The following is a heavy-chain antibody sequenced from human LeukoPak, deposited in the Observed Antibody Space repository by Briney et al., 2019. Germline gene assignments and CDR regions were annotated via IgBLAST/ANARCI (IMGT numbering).Heavy chain of an antibody. V-gene: IGHV3-9*03. CDR3: AKSTCSSTSCYFDY. J-gene: IGHJ4*02. Sequence: GRSLRLSCAASGFAFDDYAMHWVRQAPGKGLEWVSGISWNSGSIGYADSVKGRFTISRDNAKNSLYLQMNSLRAEDMALYYCAKSTCSSTSCYFDYWGQGTLVTVSS. CDR1: GFAFDDYA. D-gene: IGHD2-2*01. CDR2: ISWNSGSI.